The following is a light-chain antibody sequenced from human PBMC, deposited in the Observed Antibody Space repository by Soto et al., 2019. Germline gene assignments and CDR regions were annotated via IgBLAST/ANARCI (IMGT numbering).Light chain of an antibody. CDR2: DAS. CDR1: QSISSW. J-gene: IGKJ1*01. V-gene: IGKV1-5*01. CDR3: QQYNSYSWT. Sequence: DIQMTHSPSTLSASVLYRVSITFRASQSISSWLAWYQQKPGKAPKLLIYDASSLESGVPSRFSGSGSGTEFTLTISSLQPDDFATYYCQQYNSYSWTFGQGTKVDI.